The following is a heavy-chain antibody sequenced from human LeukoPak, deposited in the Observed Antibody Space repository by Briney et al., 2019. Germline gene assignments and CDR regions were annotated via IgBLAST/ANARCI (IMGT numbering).Heavy chain of an antibody. CDR1: GGSFSGYY. CDR2: INHSGST. Sequence: SETLSLTCAAYGGSFSGYYWSWIRQPPGKGLEWIGEINHSGSTKYNPSLKSRVTISVDTSKNQFSLKLSSVTAADTAVYYCARQVGYSGYDLYYYYYYMDVWGKGTTVTISS. J-gene: IGHJ6*03. V-gene: IGHV4-34*01. D-gene: IGHD5-12*01. CDR3: ARQVGYSGYDLYYYYYYMDV.